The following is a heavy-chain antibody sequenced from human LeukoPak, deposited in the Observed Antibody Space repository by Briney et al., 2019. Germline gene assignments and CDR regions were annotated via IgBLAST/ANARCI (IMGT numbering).Heavy chain of an antibody. V-gene: IGHV3-53*01. CDR3: VTSRGTP. CDR2: INSGGTA. J-gene: IGHJ5*02. D-gene: IGHD3-16*01. CDR1: GFSVSSDF. Sequence: PGGSLRLSCAASGFSVSSDFMSWVRQAPGKGLEWVSVINSGGTAFYADSVKGRFTISRDTSKNTLSLQMNSLRDEDTAMYYCVTSRGTPWGQGTLVTVSS.